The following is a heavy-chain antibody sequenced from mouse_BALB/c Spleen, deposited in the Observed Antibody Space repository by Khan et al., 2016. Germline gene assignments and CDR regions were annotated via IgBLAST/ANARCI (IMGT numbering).Heavy chain of an antibody. CDR2: IDPEYGDT. CDR1: GFNIKDYS. CDR3: KVITVVAHFDV. D-gene: IGHD1-1*01. V-gene: IGHV14-4*02. Sequence: VQLQQPGAELVRSGASVKLSCTASGFNIKDYSMHWVKQRPEPGLEWIGWIDPEYGDTEYVPKFQGKATMTADTSSNTAYLQLSSLTSEDTAVYYCKVITVVAHFDVWGAGTTVTVSA. J-gene: IGHJ1*01.